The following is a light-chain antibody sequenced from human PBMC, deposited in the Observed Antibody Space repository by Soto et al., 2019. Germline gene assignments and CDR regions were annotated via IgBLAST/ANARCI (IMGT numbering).Light chain of an antibody. J-gene: IGKJ1*01. Sequence: DIQMTQSPSSLSASVGARVTITCRASQGISNYLDWYQQKPGKVPKLLIYAASTLQSGVPSRFSGSGSGTDFTLTISSMQPEYVATYYCQKYNSAPWTFGQGTKVEIK. V-gene: IGKV1-27*01. CDR2: AAS. CDR3: QKYNSAPWT. CDR1: QGISNY.